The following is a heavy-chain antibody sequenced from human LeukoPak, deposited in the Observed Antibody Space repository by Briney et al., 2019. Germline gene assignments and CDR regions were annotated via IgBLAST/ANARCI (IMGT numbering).Heavy chain of an antibody. V-gene: IGHV1-18*01. Sequence: GASVKVSCKASGYTFTSYGISWVRQAPGQGLEWMGWISAYNGNTNYAQKLQGRVTMTTDKSTSTAYMELRSLRSDDTAVYYCASFTQGSGSYLFHYWGQGTLVTVSS. J-gene: IGHJ4*02. CDR3: ASFTQGSGSYLFHY. CDR1: GYTFTSYG. D-gene: IGHD3-10*01. CDR2: ISAYNGNT.